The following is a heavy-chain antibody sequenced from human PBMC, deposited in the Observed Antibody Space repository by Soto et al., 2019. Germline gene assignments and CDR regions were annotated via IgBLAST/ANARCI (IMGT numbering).Heavy chain of an antibody. CDR2: IWYDGSNK. D-gene: IGHD4-17*01. CDR1: GFTFSSYG. J-gene: IGHJ6*02. Sequence: PGGSLRLSCAASGFTFSSYGMHWVRQAPGKGLEWVAVIWYDGSNKYYADSVKGRFTISRDNSKNTLYLQMNSLRAEDTAVYYCARDGDYAGYYYGMDVWGQGTTVTVSS. CDR3: ARDGDYAGYYYGMDV. V-gene: IGHV3-33*01.